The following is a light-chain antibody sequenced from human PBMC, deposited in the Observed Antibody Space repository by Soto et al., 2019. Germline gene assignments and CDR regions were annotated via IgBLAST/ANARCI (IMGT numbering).Light chain of an antibody. CDR2: GAS. CDR3: QQYNNWPPET. V-gene: IGKV3-15*01. J-gene: IGKJ1*01. CDR1: QYINTR. Sequence: EIVLTQSPATLSSFPVDRVTLSCMASQYINTRLAWYQHRPGQAPRLLIYGASTRATGIPARFSGSGSGTEFILTISSLQSEDLAVYYCQQYNNWPPETCGQGTKVDNK.